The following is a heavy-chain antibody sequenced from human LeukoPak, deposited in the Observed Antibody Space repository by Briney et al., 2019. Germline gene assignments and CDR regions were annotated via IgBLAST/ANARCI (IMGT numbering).Heavy chain of an antibody. CDR1: GYTFTSYD. J-gene: IGHJ6*03. CDR3: ARAYGLELPYYYMDV. D-gene: IGHD1-7*01. Sequence: ASVKVSCKASGYTFTSYDINWVRQTTGQGLEWMGWMNPNSGNTGYAQKFQGRVTITRNTSISTAYMELSSLRSEDTAVYYCARAYGLELPYYYMDVWGKGTTVTVSS. V-gene: IGHV1-8*03. CDR2: MNPNSGNT.